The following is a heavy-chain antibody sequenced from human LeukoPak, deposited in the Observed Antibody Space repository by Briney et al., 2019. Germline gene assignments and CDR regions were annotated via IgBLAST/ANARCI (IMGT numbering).Heavy chain of an antibody. D-gene: IGHD1-1*01. V-gene: IGHV6-1*01. CDR2: TYYRSKWYN. CDR1: GDSVSSNSAA. J-gene: IGHJ5*02. CDR3: AREGGTGTTSYNWFDP. Sequence: SQTLSFTCAISGDSVSSNSAAWNWIRQSPSRGLEWLGRTYYRSKWYNDYAVSVKSRITINPDTSKNQFSLQLNSVTPEDTAVYYCAREGGTGTTSYNWFDPWGQGTLVTVSS.